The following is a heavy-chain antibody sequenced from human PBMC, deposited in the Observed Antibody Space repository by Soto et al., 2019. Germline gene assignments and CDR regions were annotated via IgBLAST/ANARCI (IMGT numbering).Heavy chain of an antibody. V-gene: IGHV4-4*07. CDR2: IDTSGST. D-gene: IGHD3-3*01. CDR3: ARGGQGFWSGPFDY. CDR1: GGSISNYY. Sequence: SETLSLTCTVSGGSISNYYCNWIRQPAGKGLEWIGRIDTSGSTNYNPSLKSRVTMSVDTSKQEFSLKLSSVTAADTALYYCARGGQGFWSGPFDYWGRGALVTVSS. J-gene: IGHJ4*02.